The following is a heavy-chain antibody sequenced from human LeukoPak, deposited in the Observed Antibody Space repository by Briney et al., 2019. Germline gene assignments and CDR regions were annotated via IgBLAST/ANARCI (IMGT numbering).Heavy chain of an antibody. V-gene: IGHV3-30*18. Sequence: GGSLRLSCTASGFTFSNYAIHWVRQAPGKGLEWVAVISFDATDKQYADSVNGRFFVTRDTPMNTVHLQLNNLRSEDSAVYYCAKPMAERRALTPNFDFWGQGALVTVSS. CDR1: GFTFSNYA. D-gene: IGHD1-1*01. CDR3: AKPMAERRALTPNFDF. CDR2: ISFDATDK. J-gene: IGHJ4*02.